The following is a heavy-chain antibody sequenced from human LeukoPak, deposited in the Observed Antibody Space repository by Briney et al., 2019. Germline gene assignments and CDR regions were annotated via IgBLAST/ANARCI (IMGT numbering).Heavy chain of an antibody. J-gene: IGHJ4*02. Sequence: ASVKVSCKASGYTFTSYGITWVRQAPGQGLEWMGWISIHNGNTKYAQKVQDRVTMTTDTSTSTAYMEMTSLTSDDTAVYYCARDRRTEAPGKGDYWGQGTLVIVSS. CDR1: GYTFTSYG. V-gene: IGHV1-18*01. D-gene: IGHD6-13*01. CDR3: ARDRRTEAPGKGDY. CDR2: ISIHNGNT.